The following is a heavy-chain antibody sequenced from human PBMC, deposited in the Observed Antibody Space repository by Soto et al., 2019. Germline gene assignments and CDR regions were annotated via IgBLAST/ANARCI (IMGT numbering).Heavy chain of an antibody. V-gene: IGHV1-46*01. D-gene: IGHD5-12*01. CDR2: INPSGGST. CDR1: GYTFTSYY. Sequence: ASVKVSCKASGYTFTSYYIHWVRQAPGQGLEWMGIINPSGGSTSYAQKFQGRVTMTRDTSTSTVYMELSSLRSEDTAVYYCARQGGRGYSGYDSFDYWGQGTLVTVS. CDR3: ARQGGRGYSGYDSFDY. J-gene: IGHJ4*02.